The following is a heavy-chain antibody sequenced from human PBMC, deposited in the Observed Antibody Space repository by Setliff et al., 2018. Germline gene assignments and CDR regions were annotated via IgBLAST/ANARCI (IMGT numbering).Heavy chain of an antibody. CDR2: ITHDGSKT. J-gene: IGHJ6*02. V-gene: IGHV3-7*01. CDR1: GFTFNTYW. Sequence: GSLRLSCAGSGFTFNTYWMTWVRQAPGKGLEWVASITHDGSKTYILDSVKGRFTISRDNSKNTLYLQMNSLRAEDTAVYYCTRDQDYYGMDVWGQGTLVTVSS. CDR3: TRDQDYYGMDV.